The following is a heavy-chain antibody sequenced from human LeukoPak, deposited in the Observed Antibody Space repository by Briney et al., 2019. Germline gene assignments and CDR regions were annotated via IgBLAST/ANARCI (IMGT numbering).Heavy chain of an antibody. CDR2: IYYSGST. Sequence: SETLSLTCAVYGGSFSGYYWSWIRQHPGKGLEWIGYIYYSGSTYYNPSLKSRVTISVDTSKNQFSLKLSSVTAADTAVYYCAREGGGYDPLFDYWGQGTLVTVSS. D-gene: IGHD5-12*01. CDR3: AREGGGYDPLFDY. V-gene: IGHV4-31*11. CDR1: GGSFSGYY. J-gene: IGHJ4*02.